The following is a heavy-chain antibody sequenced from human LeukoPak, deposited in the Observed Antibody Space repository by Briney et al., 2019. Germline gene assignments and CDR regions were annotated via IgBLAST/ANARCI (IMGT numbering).Heavy chain of an antibody. CDR1: GYTFTSYA. D-gene: IGHD3-16*01. V-gene: IGHV1-69*06. J-gene: IGHJ6*03. CDR3: ARGTRYDYVWGSVVYYYMDV. Sequence: GASVKVSCKASGYTFTSYAMNWVRQAPGQGLEWMGGIIPIFGTANYAQKFQGRVTITADKSTSTAYMELSSLRSEDTAVYYCARGTRYDYVWGSVVYYYMDVWGKGTTVTISS. CDR2: IIPIFGTA.